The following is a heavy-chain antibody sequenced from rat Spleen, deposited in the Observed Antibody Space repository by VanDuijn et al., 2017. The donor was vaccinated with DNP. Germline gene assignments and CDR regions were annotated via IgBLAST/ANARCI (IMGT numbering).Heavy chain of an antibody. CDR1: GFTFSDFN. Sequence: EVQLVESGGGLVQPGRSLKLSCAASGFTFSDFNMVWVRQAPKKGLEWVATISYDGTTTNYRDSVKGRFIISRDNAKSTLYLHMDSLRSEDTATYYCARPDYWGQGVMVTVSS. J-gene: IGHJ2*01. V-gene: IGHV5-7*01. CDR2: ISYDGTTT. CDR3: ARPDY.